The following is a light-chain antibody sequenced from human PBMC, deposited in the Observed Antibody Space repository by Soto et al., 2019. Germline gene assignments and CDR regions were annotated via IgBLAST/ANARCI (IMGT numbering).Light chain of an antibody. CDR3: QQRSNWPPT. V-gene: IGKV3-11*02. J-gene: IGKJ2*01. CDR2: DAS. Sequence: EIVLTQSPATLSLSPGERATLSCRASQSVSSYLAWYQQKPGQAPRPLIYDASNRATGIPARFSGSGSGRDFTLTISSLEPEDFAVYYCQQRSNWPPTFGQGTKLEIK. CDR1: QSVSSY.